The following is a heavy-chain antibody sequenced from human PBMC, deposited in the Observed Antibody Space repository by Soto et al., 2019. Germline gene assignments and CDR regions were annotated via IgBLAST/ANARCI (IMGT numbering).Heavy chain of an antibody. V-gene: IGHV1-69*13. J-gene: IGHJ6*02. Sequence: GASVKVSCKASGGTFSSYAISWVRQAPGQGLEWMGGIIPIFGTANYAQKFQGRVTITADESTSTAYMELSSLRSEDTAVYYCARGPIHCSGGSCVLIKGPWKEDSGKNYYYYYGMDVWGQGTTVTVSS. CDR3: ARGPIHCSGGSCVLIKGPWKEDSGKNYYYYYGMDV. D-gene: IGHD2-15*01. CDR1: GGTFSSYA. CDR2: IIPIFGTA.